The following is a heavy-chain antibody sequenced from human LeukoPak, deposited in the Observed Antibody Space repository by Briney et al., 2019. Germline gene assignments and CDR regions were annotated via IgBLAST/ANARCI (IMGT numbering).Heavy chain of an antibody. V-gene: IGHV4-30-4*07. D-gene: IGHD4/OR15-4a*01. Sequence: PSETLSLTCAVSGGSISSRGYSWMWIRQPPGKGLEVIGYIYYSGTTYYNPSLKSRLTMSVDTSKNQFSLNLNSVTAADTAVYYCAGAERTIDAFDIWGQGTMVTVSS. CDR1: GGSISSRGYS. J-gene: IGHJ3*02. CDR3: AGAERTIDAFDI. CDR2: IYYSGTT.